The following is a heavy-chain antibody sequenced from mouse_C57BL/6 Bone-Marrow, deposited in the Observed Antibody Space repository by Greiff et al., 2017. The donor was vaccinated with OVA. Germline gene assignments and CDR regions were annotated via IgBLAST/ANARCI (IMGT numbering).Heavy chain of an antibody. CDR1: GFSFNTYA. CDR2: IRSKSNNYST. Sequence: EVQVVESGGGLVQPKGSLKLSCAASGFSFNTYAMNWVRQAPGQGLEWVARIRSKSNNYSTYYADSVKDRFTISRDDSESMLYLQMNNLKTEDTAMYYCVRPRMGYWGQGTSVTVSS. CDR3: VRPRMGY. V-gene: IGHV10-1*01. J-gene: IGHJ4*01.